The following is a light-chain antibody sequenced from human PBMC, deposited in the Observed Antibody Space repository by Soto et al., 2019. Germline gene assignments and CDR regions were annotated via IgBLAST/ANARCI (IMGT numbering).Light chain of an antibody. CDR3: QQRADWPIT. CDR1: QSVASF. CDR2: DAS. J-gene: IGKJ5*01. Sequence: PGARATLSCRASQSVASFLIWYQQRPGQAPRLLISDASNRATGIPARFSGSGSGTDFALTISSLEPEDFAVYCCQQRADWPITFGQGTRLEIK. V-gene: IGKV3-11*01.